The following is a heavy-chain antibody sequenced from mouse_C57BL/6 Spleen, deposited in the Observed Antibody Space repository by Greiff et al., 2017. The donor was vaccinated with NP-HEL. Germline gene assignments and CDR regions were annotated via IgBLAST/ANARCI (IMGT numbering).Heavy chain of an antibody. CDR1: GYTFTSYW. CDR3: ASGEITSRFAY. Sequence: QVQLKQPGAELVRPGSSVKLSCKASGYTFTSYWMHWVKQRPIQGLEWIGNIDPSDSETHYNQKFKDKATLTVDKSSSTAYMQLSSLTSEDSAVYYCASGEITSRFAYWGQGTLVTVSA. J-gene: IGHJ3*01. D-gene: IGHD1-1*01. CDR2: IDPSDSET. V-gene: IGHV1-52*01.